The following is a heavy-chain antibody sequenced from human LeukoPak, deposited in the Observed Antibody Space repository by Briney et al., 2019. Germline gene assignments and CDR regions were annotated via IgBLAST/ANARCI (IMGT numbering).Heavy chain of an antibody. CDR3: ARNLGLELKNWFDP. Sequence: ASVKVSCKASGYTFTSYDINWVRQATGQGLEWMGWMNPNSGNTGYAQKFQGRVTMTRNTSISTAYMELSSLRFEDTAVYYCARNLGLELKNWFDPWGQGTLVTVSS. CDR1: GYTFTSYD. V-gene: IGHV1-8*01. D-gene: IGHD1-7*01. J-gene: IGHJ5*02. CDR2: MNPNSGNT.